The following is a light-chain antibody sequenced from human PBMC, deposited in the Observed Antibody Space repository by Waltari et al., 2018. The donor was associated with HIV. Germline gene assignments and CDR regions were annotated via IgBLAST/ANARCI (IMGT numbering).Light chain of an antibody. Sequence: EIVLTQSPATLSLSPGERATLSCWASQNVTRYLAWYQQKPGQAPRLLIYDASARATGIPARFSGSGSGTDFTLTIGSLEPEDFAVYYCQQRSNWFITFGQGTRLEIK. CDR1: QNVTRY. V-gene: IGKV3-11*01. J-gene: IGKJ5*01. CDR2: DAS. CDR3: QQRSNWFIT.